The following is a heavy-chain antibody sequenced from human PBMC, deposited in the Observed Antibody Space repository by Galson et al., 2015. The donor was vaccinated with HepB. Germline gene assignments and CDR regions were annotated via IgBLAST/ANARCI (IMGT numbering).Heavy chain of an antibody. CDR1: GYTLTELS. CDR3: ASLLPGIAVAGFYWYFDL. CDR2: FDPEGGET. Sequence: SVKVSCKVSGYTLTELSMHWVRQAPGKGLEWMGGFDPEGGETIYAQKFQGRVTMTEDTSTDTAYMELSSLRSEDTAVYYCASLLPGIAVAGFYWYFDLWGRGTLVTVSS. V-gene: IGHV1-24*01. D-gene: IGHD6-19*01. J-gene: IGHJ2*01.